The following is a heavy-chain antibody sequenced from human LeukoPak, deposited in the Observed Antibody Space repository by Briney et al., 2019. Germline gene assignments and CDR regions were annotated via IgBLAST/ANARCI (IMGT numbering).Heavy chain of an antibody. J-gene: IGHJ4*01. D-gene: IGHD6-19*01. Sequence: GWSLRLSCAPSVFTFDDYAMHWVRQAPGKGLEWVSGISWKSGSIGYADSVKGRFTMSRDHAKNSLYLQMNSLRAEDTGLYYCAKDFAAVAGTNFDYWGQGTLVTVSS. CDR3: AKDFAAVAGTNFDY. V-gene: IGHV3-9*01. CDR1: VFTFDDYA. CDR2: ISWKSGSI.